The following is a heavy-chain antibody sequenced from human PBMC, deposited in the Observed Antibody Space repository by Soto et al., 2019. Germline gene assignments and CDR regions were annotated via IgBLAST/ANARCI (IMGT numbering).Heavy chain of an antibody. CDR2: IYYSGKT. CDR1: GGSISSHY. CDR3: ARLGSGFGELLLLFDP. D-gene: IGHD3-10*01. J-gene: IGHJ5*02. V-gene: IGHV4-59*08. Sequence: SETPSLTCTVSGGSISSHYWSWIRQPPGKGLEWIGYIYYSGKTKYNPSLKSRVTISVDTSKNQFSLNLRSVTAADTAVYYFARLGSGFGELLLLFDPWGQGTLVTVSS.